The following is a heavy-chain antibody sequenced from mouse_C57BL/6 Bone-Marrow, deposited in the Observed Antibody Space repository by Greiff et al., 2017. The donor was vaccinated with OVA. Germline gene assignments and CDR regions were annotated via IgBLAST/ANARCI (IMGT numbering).Heavy chain of an antibody. CDR1: GYTFTSYW. V-gene: IGHV1-59*01. CDR2: IDPSDSYT. Sequence: QVQLQQPGAELVRPGTSVKLSCKASGYTFTSYWLHWVKQRPGQGLEWIGVIDPSDSYTNYNQKFKGKATLTVDTSSSTAYMQLSSLTSEDSAVYYCARDYDYDEGWAMDYWGQGTAVTVSS. J-gene: IGHJ4*01. CDR3: ARDYDYDEGWAMDY. D-gene: IGHD2-4*01.